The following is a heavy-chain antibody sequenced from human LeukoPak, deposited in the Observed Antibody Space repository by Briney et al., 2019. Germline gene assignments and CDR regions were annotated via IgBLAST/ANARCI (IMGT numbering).Heavy chain of an antibody. V-gene: IGHV1-46*01. CDR3: ARDHGGPVAARRLYNWFDP. CDR2: INPSGGST. CDR1: GYTFTSYY. D-gene: IGHD2-15*01. Sequence: GASVKVSCKASGYTFTSYYMHWVRQAPGQGLEWMGIINPSGGSTSYAQKFQGRVTMTRDTSTSTVYMELSSLRSEDTAVYYCARDHGGPVAARRLYNWFDPWGQGTLVTVSS. J-gene: IGHJ5*02.